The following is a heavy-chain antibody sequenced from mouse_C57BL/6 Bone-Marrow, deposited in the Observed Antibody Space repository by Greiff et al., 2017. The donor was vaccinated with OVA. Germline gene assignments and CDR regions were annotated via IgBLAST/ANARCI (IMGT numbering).Heavy chain of an antibody. CDR2: ISSGSSTI. J-gene: IGHJ2*01. CDR3: ARQGRGNFDY. Sequence: EVQLQESGGGLVKPGGSLKLSCAASGFTFSDYGMHWVRQAPEKGLEWVAYISSGSSTIYYADTVKGRFTISRDNAKNTLFLQMTSLRSEDTAMYYCARQGRGNFDYWGQGTTLTVSS. D-gene: IGHD3-3*01. V-gene: IGHV5-17*01. CDR1: GFTFSDYG.